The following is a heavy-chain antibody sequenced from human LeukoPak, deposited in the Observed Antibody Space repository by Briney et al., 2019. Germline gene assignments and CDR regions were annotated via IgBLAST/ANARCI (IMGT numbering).Heavy chain of an antibody. CDR3: ARGKNRERLAN. D-gene: IGHD3-16*01. Sequence: SETLFLTCAVSCGSFSGYYWNWIRQPPGNGLEWIGEINPSGGTNYSPTLKSRVTISVDTSTNQFSLKVTSVTAADTAVYYCARGKNRERLANWGQGTLVTVSS. J-gene: IGHJ4*02. CDR2: INPSGGT. V-gene: IGHV4-34*01. CDR1: CGSFSGYY.